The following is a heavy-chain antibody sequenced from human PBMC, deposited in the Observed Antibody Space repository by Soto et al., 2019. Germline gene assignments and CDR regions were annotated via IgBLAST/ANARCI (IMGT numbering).Heavy chain of an antibody. CDR2: SRDKAQGYST. D-gene: IGHD6-13*01. J-gene: IGHJ6*02. CDR3: ARDLGSSWYGRYYYGMDV. CDR1: GFTLSDHY. V-gene: IGHV3-72*01. Sequence: GGSLRLSCAGSGFTLSDHYIDWVRQAPGKGLEWVGRSRDKAQGYSTAYAASVKGRFTTSGDESKNSVYLQMNSLKTEDTAVYYCARDLGSSWYGRYYYGMDVWGQGTTVTVSS.